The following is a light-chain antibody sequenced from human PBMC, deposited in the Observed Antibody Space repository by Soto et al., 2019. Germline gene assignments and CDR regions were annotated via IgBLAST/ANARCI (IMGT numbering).Light chain of an antibody. CDR1: QGIRND. CDR2: AAS. V-gene: IGKV1-17*01. CDR3: QQYYSYPLT. J-gene: IGKJ4*01. Sequence: DIQMTQSPSSLSASVGDRFTITGRASQGIRNDLGWYQQKPGKAPKRLXYAASTLQSGVPSRFRGSGSGTDFTLTISCLQSEDFETYYCQQYYSYPLTFGGGTKVDIK.